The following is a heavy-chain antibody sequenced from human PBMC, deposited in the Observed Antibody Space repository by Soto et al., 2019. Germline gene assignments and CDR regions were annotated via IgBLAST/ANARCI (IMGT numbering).Heavy chain of an antibody. J-gene: IGHJ3*02. Sequence: SETLSLTCTVSGGSISSYYWSWIRQPPGKGLEWIGYIYYSGSTNYNPSLKSRVTISVDTSKNQFSLKLSSVTAADTAVYYCARVGGGYVSGFEVAFDIWGQGTMVTVSS. CDR3: ARVGGGYVSGFEVAFDI. CDR2: IYYSGST. V-gene: IGHV4-59*01. CDR1: GGSISSYY. D-gene: IGHD5-12*01.